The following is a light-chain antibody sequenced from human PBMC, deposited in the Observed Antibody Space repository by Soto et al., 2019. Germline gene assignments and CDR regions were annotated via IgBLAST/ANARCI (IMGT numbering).Light chain of an antibody. Sequence: DIQLTQSPSLLSASVGNRVTITCRASQGISSFLAWHQQKPGKSHKLLIYAASTLQNGVPSRFSGSGSGTEFTLTISSLQPEDFATYDGHQFNSYPLTFGGGTKVEIK. V-gene: IGKV1-9*01. CDR3: HQFNSYPLT. CDR1: QGISSF. CDR2: AAS. J-gene: IGKJ4*01.